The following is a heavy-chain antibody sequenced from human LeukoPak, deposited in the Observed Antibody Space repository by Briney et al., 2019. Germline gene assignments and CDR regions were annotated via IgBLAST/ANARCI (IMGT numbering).Heavy chain of an antibody. CDR2: INPQSGGT. D-gene: IGHD5-12*01. V-gene: IGHV1-2*06. CDR1: GYTFTGHY. Sequence: ASVKKSCKASGYTFTGHYIHWVRQAIGQGLEWRGRINPQSGGTNYAQSFEGRVTVTNNTSINTAYLELTRLTSDDTAIYYCARGYSGYDRKFDPWGQGTLVTVSS. CDR3: ARGYSGYDRKFDP. J-gene: IGHJ5*02.